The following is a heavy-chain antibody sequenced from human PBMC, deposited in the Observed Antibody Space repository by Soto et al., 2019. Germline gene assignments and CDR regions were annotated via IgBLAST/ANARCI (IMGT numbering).Heavy chain of an antibody. V-gene: IGHV3-13*05. CDR1: GFVFSSYD. CDR3: AREGTGGGFDI. D-gene: IGHD1-1*01. CDR2: IANTGDP. Sequence: EVQLEESGGGLVQRGGSLRLSCAASGFVFSSYDMRWVRHTTGAGLEWVSVIANTGDPYYSDSVKGRFTISRDNAKNALYLQMNSLRVGDSAMYYCAREGTGGGFDIWGQGTKVTVSS. J-gene: IGHJ3*02.